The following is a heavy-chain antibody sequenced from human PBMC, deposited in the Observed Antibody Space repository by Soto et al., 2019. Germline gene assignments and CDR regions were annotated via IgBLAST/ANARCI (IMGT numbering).Heavy chain of an antibody. CDR3: ARGGLCSGGSCYYNPGLDY. D-gene: IGHD2-15*01. Sequence: QVQLVQSGAEVKKPGSSVKVSCKASGGTFSSYAISWVRQAPGQGLEWMGGIIPIFGTANYAQKFQGRVTITADESTSTAYMELSSLRSEETAVDYCARGGLCSGGSCYYNPGLDYWGQGTLVTVSS. V-gene: IGHV1-69*01. CDR1: GGTFSSYA. CDR2: IIPIFGTA. J-gene: IGHJ4*02.